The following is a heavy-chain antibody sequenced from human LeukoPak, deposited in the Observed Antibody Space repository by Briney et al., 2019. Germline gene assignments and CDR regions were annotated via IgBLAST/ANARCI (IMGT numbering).Heavy chain of an antibody. D-gene: IGHD3-16*02. CDR3: ARVGIFGGVISEDY. V-gene: IGHV3-64*01. Sequence: GGSLRLSCAASGFTFSSYAMHWVRQAPGKGLEYVSAISSNGGSTYYANSVKGRFTISRDNSKNTLYLQMGSLRAEDMAVYYCARVGIFGGVISEDYWGQGTLVTVSS. J-gene: IGHJ4*02. CDR1: GFTFSSYA. CDR2: ISSNGGST.